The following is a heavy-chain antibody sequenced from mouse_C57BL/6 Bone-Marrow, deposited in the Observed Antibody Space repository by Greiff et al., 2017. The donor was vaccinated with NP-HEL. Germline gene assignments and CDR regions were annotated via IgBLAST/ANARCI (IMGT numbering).Heavy chain of an antibody. CDR1: GYTFTSYW. CDR2: IDPSDSET. CDR3: ARLAITTVVTSLDY. D-gene: IGHD1-1*01. Sequence: QVQLQQPGAELVKPGASVKLSCKASGYTFTSYWMHWVKQRPIQGLEWIGNIDPSDSETHYNQKFKDKATLTVDKSSSTAYMQLSSLTSEDSAVNYCARLAITTVVTSLDYWGQGTTLTVSS. J-gene: IGHJ2*01. V-gene: IGHV1-52*01.